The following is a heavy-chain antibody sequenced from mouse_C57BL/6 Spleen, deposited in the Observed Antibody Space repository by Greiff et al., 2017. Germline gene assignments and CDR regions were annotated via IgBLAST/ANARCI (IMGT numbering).Heavy chain of an antibody. CDR2: IYPGSGST. CDR3: ARKTLMDY. Sequence: VQLQQSGAELVKPGASVKMSCKASGYTFTSYWLTWVKQRPGHGLEWIGDIYPGSGSTNYNEKFKSKATLTVDTSSSTAYMQLSSLTSEDSAVYYCARKTLMDYWGQGTSVTVSS. CDR1: GYTFTSYW. V-gene: IGHV1-55*01. J-gene: IGHJ4*01.